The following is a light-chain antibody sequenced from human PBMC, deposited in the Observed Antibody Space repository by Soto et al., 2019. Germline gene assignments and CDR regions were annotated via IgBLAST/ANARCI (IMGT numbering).Light chain of an antibody. CDR3: QQYNDWPLT. J-gene: IGKJ4*01. V-gene: IGKV3-15*01. Sequence: DMVLTQSPGTLSLSPGERATLSCRASQSVSNNLAWFQQKPGQAPRLLIFGASSRATGIPARFSGSGSGTEFTLTINSLQSEDFAVYYCQQYNDWPLTFGGGTKVEIK. CDR2: GAS. CDR1: QSVSNN.